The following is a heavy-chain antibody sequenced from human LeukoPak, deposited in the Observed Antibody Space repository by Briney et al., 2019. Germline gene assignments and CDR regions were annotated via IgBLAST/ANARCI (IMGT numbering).Heavy chain of an antibody. V-gene: IGHV3-74*01. CDR3: ARDNVGVVPAASMPYYYYYMDV. CDR2: TNSDGSST. J-gene: IGHJ6*03. Sequence: PGGSLRLSSAASGFTFSSYWMHWVRQAPGKGLVWVSRTNSDGSSTSYPDSVKGRFTISRYNAKNTLYLQMNSLRAEDTAVYYCARDNVGVVPAASMPYYYYYMDVWGKGTTVTVSS. D-gene: IGHD2-2*01. CDR1: GFTFSSYW.